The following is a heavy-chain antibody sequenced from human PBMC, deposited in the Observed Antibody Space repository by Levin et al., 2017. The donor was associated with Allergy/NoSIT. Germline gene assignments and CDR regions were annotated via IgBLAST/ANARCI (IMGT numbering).Heavy chain of an antibody. J-gene: IGHJ6*02. CDR1: GDSISSDGYY. Sequence: NPSETLSLTCTVSGDSISSDGYYWSWIRQFPGKGLEWIGYIYSSGRTYYDPSLKSPVTLSVDTSRNQFSLRLTSVSVADTAIYYCARASYGGKHHNYYYGTDVWGQGTTVTVSS. D-gene: IGHD4-23*01. CDR2: IYSSGRT. CDR3: ARASYGGKHHNYYYGTDV. V-gene: IGHV4-31*01.